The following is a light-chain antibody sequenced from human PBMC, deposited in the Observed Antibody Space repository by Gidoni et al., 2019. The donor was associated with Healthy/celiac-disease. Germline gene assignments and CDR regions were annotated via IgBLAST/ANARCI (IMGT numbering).Light chain of an antibody. CDR1: QSVSSSY. CDR2: GAS. CDR3: QQYGSSPRT. J-gene: IGKJ2*02. Sequence: IALTQSPGTLSLSPGERATLSCRASQSVSSSYLAWYQQKPGQAPRLLIYGASSRATGIPDRFSGSGSGTDFTLTISRLEPEDFAVYYCQQYGSSPRTFGQGTKLEIK. V-gene: IGKV3-20*01.